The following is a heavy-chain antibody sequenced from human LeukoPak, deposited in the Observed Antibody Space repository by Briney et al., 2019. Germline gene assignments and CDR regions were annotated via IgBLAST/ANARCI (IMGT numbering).Heavy chain of an antibody. D-gene: IGHD3-10*01. J-gene: IGHJ4*02. CDR2: IYSGGST. CDR1: GFAVSSNY. Sequence: PGGSLRLSCAVSGFAVSSNYMTWVRQAPGKGLEWVSVIYSGGSTYYADSVKGRFTISRDNSENTVHLQMSSLRAEDTAVYYCARDFSGVDYFDYWGQGTLVTVSS. V-gene: IGHV3-53*01. CDR3: ARDFSGVDYFDY.